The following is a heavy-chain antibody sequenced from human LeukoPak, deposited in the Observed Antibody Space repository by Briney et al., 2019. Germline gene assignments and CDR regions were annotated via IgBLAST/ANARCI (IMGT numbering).Heavy chain of an antibody. D-gene: IGHD3-22*01. CDR3: ARVSPYYFDSSALDY. CDR2: IYHSGST. J-gene: IGHJ4*02. V-gene: IGHV4-30-2*01. Sequence: SETLSLTCAVSGGSISSGGYSWSWIRQLPGKGLEWIGYIYHSGSTYYNPSLKSRVTISVDRSKNQFSLKLSSVTAADTAVYYCARVSPYYFDSSALDYWGQGTLVTVSS. CDR1: GGSISSGGYS.